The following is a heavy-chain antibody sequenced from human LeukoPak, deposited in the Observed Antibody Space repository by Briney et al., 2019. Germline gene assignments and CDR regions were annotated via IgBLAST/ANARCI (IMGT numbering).Heavy chain of an antibody. CDR1: GFTFSSAW. V-gene: IGHV3-74*01. Sequence: PGGSLRLSCAVSGFTFSSAWMHWVRQAPGKGLEWVSRMNSGGTTITYADSVKGRFTISGDNAKNTLYLQMHSLTAEDTAVYFCARGGNYYLDYWGQGTLATVSS. CDR2: MNSGGTTI. J-gene: IGHJ4*02. CDR3: ARGGNYYLDY.